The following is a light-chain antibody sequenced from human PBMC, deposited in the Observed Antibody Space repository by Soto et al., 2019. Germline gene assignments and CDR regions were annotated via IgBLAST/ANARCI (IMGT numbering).Light chain of an antibody. CDR2: EGS. Sequence: LTQPASVSGSPGQSITISCTGTSSDVGSYNLVSWYQQHPGKAPKLMIYEGSTRPSGVSNRFSGSKSGNTASLTISGLQAEDEADYYCCSYAGSTTFVVFGGGTKLTVL. CDR3: CSYAGSTTFVV. CDR1: SSDVGSYNL. V-gene: IGLV2-23*03. J-gene: IGLJ2*01.